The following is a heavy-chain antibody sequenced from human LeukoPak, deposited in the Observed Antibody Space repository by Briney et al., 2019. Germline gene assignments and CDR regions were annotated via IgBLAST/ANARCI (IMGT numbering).Heavy chain of an antibody. CDR2: IYYSGST. J-gene: IGHJ4*02. Sequence: PETLSLTCAVYGGSFSGYYWSWIRQPPGKGLEWIGYIYYSGSTNYNPSLKSRVTISVDTSKNQFSLKLSSVTAADTAVYYCARGGVRGVYWGQGTLVTVSS. D-gene: IGHD3-10*01. CDR3: ARGGVRGVY. CDR1: GGSFSGYY. V-gene: IGHV4-59*01.